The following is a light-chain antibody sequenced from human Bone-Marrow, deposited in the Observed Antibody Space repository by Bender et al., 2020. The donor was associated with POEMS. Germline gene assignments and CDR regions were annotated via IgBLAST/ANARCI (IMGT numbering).Light chain of an antibody. CDR2: EIG. V-gene: IGLV2-14*03. CDR3: CSYAGTYSVI. CDR1: SDDIGFYNS. Sequence: QSALSQPASLSGSPGQSITISCTGTSDDIGFYNSVSWYQQHAGKAPQLIIYEIGLRPSGVSHRCSGARSGSTASLTISGLQAEDEADYYCCSYAGTYSVIFGGGTKLTVL. J-gene: IGLJ2*01.